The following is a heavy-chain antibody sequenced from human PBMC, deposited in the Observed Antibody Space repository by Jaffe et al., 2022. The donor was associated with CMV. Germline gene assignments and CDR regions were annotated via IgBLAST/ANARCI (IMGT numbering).Heavy chain of an antibody. CDR3: ARGVARGYIGNKDFDY. V-gene: IGHV4-31*03. CDR1: GDSISSGGYY. Sequence: QVQLQESGPGRVKPSQTLSLTCIVSGDSISSGGYYWSWIRQHPGKGLEWIGYIYYSGGSYYNPSLKSRITISVDTSKNQFSLKLTSVTAADTAVYYCARGVARGYIGNKDFDYWGQGTLVTVSS. D-gene: IGHD5-12*01. J-gene: IGHJ4*02. CDR2: IYYSGGS.